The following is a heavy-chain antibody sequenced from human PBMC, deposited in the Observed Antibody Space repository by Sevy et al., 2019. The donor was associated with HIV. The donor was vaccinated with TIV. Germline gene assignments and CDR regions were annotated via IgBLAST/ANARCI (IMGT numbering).Heavy chain of an antibody. J-gene: IGHJ4*02. CDR3: ARHGVSGFWSRYHDY. Sequence: SETLSLTCTVSGGSISSSSYYWGWIRQPPGKGLEWIGSIYYSGSTYYNPSLKSRVTISVDTSKNQFSLKLSSVTAADTAVYYRARHGVSGFWSRYHDYWGQGTLVTVSS. CDR1: GGSISSSSYY. D-gene: IGHD3-3*01. CDR2: IYYSGST. V-gene: IGHV4-39*01.